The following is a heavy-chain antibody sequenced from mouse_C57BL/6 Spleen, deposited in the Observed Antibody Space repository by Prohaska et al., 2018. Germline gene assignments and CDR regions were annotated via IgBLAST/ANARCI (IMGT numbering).Heavy chain of an antibody. J-gene: IGHJ2*01. D-gene: IGHD2-2*01. CDR2: INASNGGN. CDR3: ASIYYGYDGTNYFDY. V-gene: IGHV1-53*01. CDR1: GYTFTSYW. Sequence: QVQLQQPGTELVKPGASVKLSCKASGYTFTSYWMHWVKQRPGQGLEWIGNINASNGGNNYNEKFKSKDTLNVDKSSSTAYMQLSSLTSEDSAVYYCASIYYGYDGTNYFDYWGQGTTLTVSS.